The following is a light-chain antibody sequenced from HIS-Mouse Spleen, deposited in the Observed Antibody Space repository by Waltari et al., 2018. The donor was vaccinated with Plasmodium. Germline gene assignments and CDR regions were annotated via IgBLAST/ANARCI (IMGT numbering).Light chain of an antibody. CDR2: GAS. Sequence: EIVFTQSPGTLSLSPGERATLSCRASQSVSSIYLAWYQQRPGQAPRLLIYGASSRATGIPDRFSGSGSGTDFTLTISRLEPEDFAVYYCQQYGSSSWTFGQGTKVEIK. CDR3: QQYGSSSWT. J-gene: IGKJ1*01. CDR1: QSVSSIY. V-gene: IGKV3-20*01.